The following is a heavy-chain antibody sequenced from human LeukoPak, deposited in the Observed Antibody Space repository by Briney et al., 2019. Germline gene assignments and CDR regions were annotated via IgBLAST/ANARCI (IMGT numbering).Heavy chain of an antibody. CDR1: GGSISSGGYS. Sequence: KASETLSLTCAVSGGSISSGGYSWSWIRQPAGKGLEWIGRIYTSGSTNYNPSLKSRVTISVDTSKNHFSLKLSSVTAADTAVYYCARENRGYYGSGSYYYYMDVWGKGTTVTISS. D-gene: IGHD3-10*01. CDR2: IYTSGST. J-gene: IGHJ6*03. CDR3: ARENRGYYGSGSYYYYMDV. V-gene: IGHV4-61*02.